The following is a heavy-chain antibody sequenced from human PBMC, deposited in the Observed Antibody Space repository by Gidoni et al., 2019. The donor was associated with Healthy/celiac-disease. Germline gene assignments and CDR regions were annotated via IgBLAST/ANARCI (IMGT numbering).Heavy chain of an antibody. CDR3: ARGSGGSGSV. V-gene: IGHV4-34*01. D-gene: IGHD3-10*01. CDR2: INHSGRT. J-gene: IGHJ4*02. Sequence: QVQLQQWGAGLLKPSETLSLTCAVSGGAFSAYYWSWLRQPPGKGLEWIREINHSGRTNYAPALKSRVTISVDTSKNQFSRKLSSVTAADTAVYYCARGSGGSGSVWGQGTLVTVSS. CDR1: GGAFSAYY.